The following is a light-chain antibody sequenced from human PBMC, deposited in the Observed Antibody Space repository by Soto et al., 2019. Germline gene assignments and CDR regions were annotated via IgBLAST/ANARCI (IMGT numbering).Light chain of an antibody. CDR3: SSYTSSSTYV. CDR2: DVS. Sequence: ALTQPASVSGSPGQSIAISCIGSSSDVGGYNYVSWHQQHPGKAPKVVIYDVSNRPSGVSDRFSGSKSGNTASLTFSGLQAEDEADYYCSSYTSSSTYVFGTGTKVTVL. J-gene: IGLJ1*01. CDR1: SSDVGGYNY. V-gene: IGLV2-14*01.